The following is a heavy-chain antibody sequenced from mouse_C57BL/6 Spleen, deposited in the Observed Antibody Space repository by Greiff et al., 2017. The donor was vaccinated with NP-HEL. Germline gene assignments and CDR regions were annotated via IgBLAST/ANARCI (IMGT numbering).Heavy chain of an antibody. CDR3: ARHDPGYFDV. V-gene: IGHV5-6*01. CDR2: ISSGGSNI. Sequence: EVKLMESGGDLVKPGESLKLSCAASGFTFSSYGVSWVRQTPDKRLEWVATISSGGSNIYYPDCVKGRFTISRDYAKTTLFLLMSSLTSESAALYYCARHDPGYFDVWGTGTPVTVSS. CDR1: GFTFSSYG. J-gene: IGHJ1*03.